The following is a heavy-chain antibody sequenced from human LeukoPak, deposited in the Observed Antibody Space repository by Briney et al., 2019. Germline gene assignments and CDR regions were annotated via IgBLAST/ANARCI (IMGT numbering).Heavy chain of an antibody. D-gene: IGHD5-12*01. CDR2: IYYSGST. CDR3: ARVSGYDWESFYDY. CDR1: GGSISSYY. Sequence: PSETLSLTCTVSGGSISSYYWSWIRQPPGKGLEWIGYIYYSGSTNYNPSLESRVTISVDTSRNQFSLRPSSVTAADTAMYYCARVSGYDWESFYDYWGQGSLVTVSS. V-gene: IGHV4-59*01. J-gene: IGHJ4*02.